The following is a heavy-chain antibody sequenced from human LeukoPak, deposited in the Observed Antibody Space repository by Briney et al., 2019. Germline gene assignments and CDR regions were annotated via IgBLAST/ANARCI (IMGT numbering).Heavy chain of an antibody. CDR1: GGSISSSNW. D-gene: IGHD6-13*01. CDR2: IYHSGST. Sequence: SETLSLTCAVSGGSISSSNWWSWVRQPPGKGLEWIGEIYHSGSTNYNPSLKSRVTISVDKSKNQFSLKLSSVTAADTAVYYCARDRLTYSSSWPDAFDIWGQGTMVTVSS. CDR3: ARDRLTYSSSWPDAFDI. J-gene: IGHJ3*02. V-gene: IGHV4-4*02.